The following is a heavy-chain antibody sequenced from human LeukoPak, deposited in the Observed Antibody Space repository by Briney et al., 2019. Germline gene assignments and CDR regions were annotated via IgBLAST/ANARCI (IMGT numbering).Heavy chain of an antibody. CDR1: GFTFSSYS. V-gene: IGHV3-66*01. D-gene: IGHD1-26*01. CDR3: ARDLKGVVGATNVGDAFDI. Sequence: PGGSLRLSCAASGFTFSSYSMNWVRLAPGKGLEWVSVIYSGGSTFYADSVKGRFTISRDNSKNTLSLQMNSLRAEDTAVYYCARDLKGVVGATNVGDAFDIWGQGTMVTVSS. J-gene: IGHJ3*02. CDR2: IYSGGST.